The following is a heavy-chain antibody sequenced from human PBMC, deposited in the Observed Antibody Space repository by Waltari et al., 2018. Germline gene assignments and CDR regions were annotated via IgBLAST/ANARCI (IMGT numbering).Heavy chain of an antibody. Sequence: EVQLLESGGGLVQPGGSLRLSCAASGFTFSSYAMSWVRQAPGKGLEWVSASSGSGGSTYYADSVKGRFTISRDNSKNTLYLQMNSLRAEDTAVYYCAKDSLIVVVAATDYWGQGTLVTVSS. CDR2: SSGSGGST. CDR1: GFTFSSYA. V-gene: IGHV3-23*01. D-gene: IGHD2-15*01. J-gene: IGHJ4*02. CDR3: AKDSLIVVVAATDY.